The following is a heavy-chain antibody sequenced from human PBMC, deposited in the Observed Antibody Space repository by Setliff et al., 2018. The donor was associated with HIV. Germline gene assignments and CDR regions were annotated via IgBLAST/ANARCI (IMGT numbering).Heavy chain of an antibody. J-gene: IGHJ4*02. CDR2: IYYHGST. CDR1: GGSISSTNYF. D-gene: IGHD3-16*01. V-gene: IGHV4-39*01. Sequence: PSETLSLTCTVSGGSISSTNYFWGWIRQPPGKGLEWLGTIYYHGSTYYNPSLKSRVTVSIDTSKNQLSLQLTSVTAADTAVYYCVNPSGAMGDFDSWGQGTLVTVSS. CDR3: VNPSGAMGDFDS.